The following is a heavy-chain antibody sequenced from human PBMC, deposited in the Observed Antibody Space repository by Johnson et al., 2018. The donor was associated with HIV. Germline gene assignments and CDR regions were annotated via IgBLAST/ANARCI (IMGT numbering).Heavy chain of an antibody. V-gene: IGHV3-53*01. Sequence: VQLVESGGGLIQPGGSLRLSCAASGFTVSSNYMSWVRQAPGKGLEWVSGISWNSGSKGYVDSVKGRFTISRDNAKNSLYLQMNSLRAEDTAVYYCARYEGNYVAFDIWGQGTMVTVSS. D-gene: IGHD1-7*01. CDR2: SWNSGSK. J-gene: IGHJ3*02. CDR1: GFTVSSNY. CDR3: ARYEGNYVAFDI.